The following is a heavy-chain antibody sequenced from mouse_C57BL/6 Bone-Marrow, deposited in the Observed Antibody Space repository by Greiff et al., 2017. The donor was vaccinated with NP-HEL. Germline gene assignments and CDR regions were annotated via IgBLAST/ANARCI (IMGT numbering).Heavy chain of an antibody. J-gene: IGHJ4*01. CDR3: ARFCRLGYYYAMDY. Sequence: QVQLQQPGAELVKPGASVKLSCKASGYTFTSYWMHWVKQRPGQGLEWIGMIHPNSGSTNYNEKFKSKATLTVDKSSSTDYMQLSSLTSEDSAVYYCARFCRLGYYYAMDYWGQGTSVTVSS. D-gene: IGHD2-2*01. CDR1: GYTFTSYW. V-gene: IGHV1-64*01. CDR2: IHPNSGST.